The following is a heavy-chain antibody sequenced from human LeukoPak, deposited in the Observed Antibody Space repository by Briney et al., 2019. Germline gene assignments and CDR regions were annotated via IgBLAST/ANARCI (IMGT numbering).Heavy chain of an antibody. D-gene: IGHD4-17*01. CDR3: ARLGDLYGDYGIHDY. CDR1: GYNVTSHW. J-gene: IGHJ4*02. CDR2: IYPGDFDT. V-gene: IGHV5-51*01. Sequence: GESLKISCKGFGYNVTSHWIGWVRQMPGKGLEWMGIIYPGDFDTRYSPSSQGQVTISADKSTSTAYLQWSSLKASDTAIYYCARLGDLYGDYGIHDYWGQGTLVTVSS.